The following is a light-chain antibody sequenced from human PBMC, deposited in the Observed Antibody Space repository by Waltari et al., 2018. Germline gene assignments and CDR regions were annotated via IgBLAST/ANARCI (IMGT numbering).Light chain of an antibody. V-gene: IGKV2-30*01. Sequence: DVVMTQSPLSLPVTLGQPASIPCRSSQSLVYSDGDTSWNWFQQRPGQSPRRLIYKVSNRDAGVPDRFSGSGSGTDFTLKISRVEAEDVGVYYCLQGTHWPPTFGQGTKVEIK. CDR3: LQGTHWPPT. J-gene: IGKJ1*01. CDR2: KVS. CDR1: QSLVYSDGDTS.